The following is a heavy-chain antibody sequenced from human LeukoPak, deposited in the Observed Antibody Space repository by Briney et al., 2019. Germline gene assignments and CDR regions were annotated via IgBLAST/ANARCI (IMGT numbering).Heavy chain of an antibody. CDR1: GGSISSGDYY. V-gene: IGHV4-30-4*01. CDR2: IYYSGST. J-gene: IGHJ5*02. CDR3: ARDRTRHYYYGSGSYHNNWFDP. D-gene: IGHD3-10*01. Sequence: SETLSLTCTVSGGSISSGDYYWSWIRQPPGKGLEWIGYIYYSGSTYYNPSLKSRVTISVDTSKNQFSLKLSSVTAADTAVYYCARDRTRHYYYGSGSYHNNWFDPWGQGTLVTVSS.